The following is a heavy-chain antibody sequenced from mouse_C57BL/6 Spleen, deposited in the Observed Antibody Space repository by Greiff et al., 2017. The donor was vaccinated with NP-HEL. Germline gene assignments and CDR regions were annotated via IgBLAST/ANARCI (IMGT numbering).Heavy chain of an antibody. CDR3: ASGNYDGGYYFDY. Sequence: VQLQQSGAELAKPGASVKLSCKASGYTFTSYWMHWVKQRPGQGLEWIGYINPSSGYTKYNQKFKDKATLTADKSSSTAYMQLSSLTYEDSAVYYCASGNYDGGYYFDYWGQGTTLTVSS. D-gene: IGHD1-2*01. CDR1: GYTFTSYW. J-gene: IGHJ2*01. CDR2: INPSSGYT. V-gene: IGHV1-7*01.